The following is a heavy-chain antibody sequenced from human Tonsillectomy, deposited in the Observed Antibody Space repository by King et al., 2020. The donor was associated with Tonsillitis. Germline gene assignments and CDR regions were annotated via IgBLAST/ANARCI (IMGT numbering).Heavy chain of an antibody. CDR1: GFTFSSYG. D-gene: IGHD1-1*01. J-gene: IGHJ2*01. V-gene: IGHV3-33*08. CDR3: ARKNDWYFDL. Sequence: VQLVESGGGVVQPGRSLRLSCVVSGFTFSSYGMHWVRQAPGKGLEWVAVIWYDGSNRDYVDSVKGRFTISRDDSKNTLYLQMNSLRAGDTAVYYCARKNDWYFDLWGRGTLVTVSS. CDR2: IWYDGSNR.